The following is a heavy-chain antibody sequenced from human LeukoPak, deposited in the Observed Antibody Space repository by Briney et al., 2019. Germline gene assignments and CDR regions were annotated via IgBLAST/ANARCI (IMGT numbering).Heavy chain of an antibody. D-gene: IGHD3-9*01. Sequence: GGSLRLSCAVSGFTSYDYAMYWVRQGPGRGLEWVSVISGNGGRTYYTDSVKGRFTISRDNSKNSLYLQMNSLTIEDTAFYYCAKDIDDMGAYQFDYWGQENPVSVSS. CDR1: GFTSYDYA. CDR2: ISGNGGRT. CDR3: AKDIDDMGAYQFDY. V-gene: IGHV3-43*02. J-gene: IGHJ4*02.